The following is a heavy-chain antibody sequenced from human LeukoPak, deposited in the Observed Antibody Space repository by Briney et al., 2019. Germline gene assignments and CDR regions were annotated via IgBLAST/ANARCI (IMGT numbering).Heavy chain of an antibody. J-gene: IGHJ6*02. D-gene: IGHD3-10*01. CDR2: MWYDGSNK. CDR3: ARKSAYYGSGSSIGYYYYYGMDV. Sequence: GGPLRLSCAASGFTCSSYGMHGVRQAPGKGLEGVAVMWYDGSNKYYADYVKRRFTISRDNSKNTLYLQMNSLRAEDTAVYYCARKSAYYGSGSSIGYYYYYGMDVWGQGTTVTVSS. CDR1: GFTCSSYG. V-gene: IGHV3-33*01.